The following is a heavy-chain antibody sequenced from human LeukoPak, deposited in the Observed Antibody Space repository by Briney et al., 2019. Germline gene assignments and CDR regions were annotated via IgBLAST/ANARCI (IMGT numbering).Heavy chain of an antibody. D-gene: IGHD1-26*01. CDR3: ARCIVGARGPSAFDI. CDR1: GYTFTGYY. J-gene: IGHJ3*02. CDR2: INPNSGGT. V-gene: IGHV1-2*02. Sequence: ASVKVSCKASGYTFTGYYMHWVRQAPGQGLEWMGWINPNSGGTNYAQKFQGRVTMTRDTSISTAYMELSRLRSDDTAVYYCARCIVGARGPSAFDIWGQGTMVTISS.